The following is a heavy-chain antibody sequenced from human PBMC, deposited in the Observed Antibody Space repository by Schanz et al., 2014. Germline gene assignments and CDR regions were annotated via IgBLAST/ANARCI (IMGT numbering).Heavy chain of an antibody. CDR1: GFNFSDYA. D-gene: IGHD1-26*01. Sequence: EVHLLESGGGLVPPGGSLRLSCAASGFNFSDYAMCWVRQAPGKGLEWVSAISGGGGTTYYTDSVKGRFTSSRDNSKSTLYLQMNSLRAEDTAVYYCARDHTTESYYSAGPPIDYWGQGTLLTVSS. CDR3: ARDHTTESYYSAGPPIDY. J-gene: IGHJ4*02. V-gene: IGHV3-23*01. CDR2: ISGGGGTT.